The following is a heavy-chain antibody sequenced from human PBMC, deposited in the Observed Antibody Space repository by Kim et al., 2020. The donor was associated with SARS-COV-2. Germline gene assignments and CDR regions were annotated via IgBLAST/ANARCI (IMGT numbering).Heavy chain of an antibody. CDR1: GGSISSSSYY. CDR2: TYYSGST. Sequence: SETLSLTCTVSGGSISSSSYYWGWIRQPPGKGLEWIGSTYYSGSTYYNPSLKSRVTISVNTSKNQFSLKLSSVTAADTAVYYCARVSYCSGGSCYSDRFDPWGQGTLVTVSS. V-gene: IGHV4-39*07. CDR3: ARVSYCSGGSCYSDRFDP. J-gene: IGHJ5*02. D-gene: IGHD2-15*01.